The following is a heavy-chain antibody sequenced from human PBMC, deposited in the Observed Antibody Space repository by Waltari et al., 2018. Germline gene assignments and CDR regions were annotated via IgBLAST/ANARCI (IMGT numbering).Heavy chain of an antibody. D-gene: IGHD1-26*01. V-gene: IGHV4-38-2*02. CDR2: IYHSGST. J-gene: IGHJ2*01. CDR1: GYSISSGYY. Sequence: QVQLQESGPGLVKPSETLSLTCTVSGYSISSGYYWGWIRQPPGKGLEGIGSIYHSGSTYSNPSLKSRVTISVDTSKNQFSLKLSSVTAADTAVYYCAREPIVGATAFWYFDLWGRGTLVTVSS. CDR3: AREPIVGATAFWYFDL.